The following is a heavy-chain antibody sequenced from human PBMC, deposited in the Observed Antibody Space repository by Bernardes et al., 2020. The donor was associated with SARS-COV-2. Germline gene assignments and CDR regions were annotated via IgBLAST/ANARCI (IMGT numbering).Heavy chain of an antibody. Sequence: ASVKVSCKASGYTFTSYDINWVRQATGQGLEWMGWMNPNSGNTGYAQKFQGRVTMTRNTSISTAYMELSSLRSEDTAVYYCARALGYNWNYGGWYGSYYYYGMDVWGQGTTVTVSS. CDR3: ARALGYNWNYGGWYGSYYYYGMDV. J-gene: IGHJ6*02. D-gene: IGHD1-7*01. CDR2: MNPNSGNT. V-gene: IGHV1-8*01. CDR1: GYTFTSYD.